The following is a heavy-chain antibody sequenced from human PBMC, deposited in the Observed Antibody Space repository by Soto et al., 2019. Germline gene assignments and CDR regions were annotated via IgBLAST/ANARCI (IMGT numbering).Heavy chain of an antibody. D-gene: IGHD3-16*01. CDR1: GFTFSNFA. CDR3: ARRYYGLYGLDV. V-gene: IGHV3-23*01. J-gene: IGHJ6*02. Sequence: PGGSLRLSCAASGFTFSNFAMSWVRQAPGKGLEWISAISGRGATTYYADSMKGRFTVSRDNSNNTLYLQMTSLRLEDTALYYCARRYYGLYGLDVWGQGTTVTVSS. CDR2: ISGRGATT.